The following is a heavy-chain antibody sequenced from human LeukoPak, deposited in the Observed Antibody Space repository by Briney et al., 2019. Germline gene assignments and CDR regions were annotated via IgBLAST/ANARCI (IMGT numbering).Heavy chain of an antibody. CDR2: INHSGST. D-gene: IGHD1-26*01. CDR1: XXXXSGYX. J-gene: IGHJ4*02. V-gene: IGHV4-34*01. CDR3: ARGKQRGSSY. Sequence: SETLSLTCAVXXXXXSGYXWXWIRQXXXXXXEWIGEINHSGSTNYNPSLKSRVTISVDTSKNQFSLKLSSVTAADTAVYYCARGKQRGSSYWGQGTLVTVSS.